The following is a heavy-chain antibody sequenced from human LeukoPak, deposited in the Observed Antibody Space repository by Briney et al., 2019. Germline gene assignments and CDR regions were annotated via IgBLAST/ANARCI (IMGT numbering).Heavy chain of an antibody. D-gene: IGHD2-2*02. CDR1: GYTFTGYY. CDR3: ARDRRVPAAIQSGYGMDV. V-gene: IGHV1-2*06. J-gene: IGHJ6*02. CDR2: INPNSGGT. Sequence: ASVKVSCKASGYTFTGYYMHWVRQAPGQGLEWMGRINPNSGGTNYAQKFQGRVTMTRDTSISTAYMGLSRLRSDDTAVYYCARDRRVPAAIQSGYGMDVWGQGTTVTVSS.